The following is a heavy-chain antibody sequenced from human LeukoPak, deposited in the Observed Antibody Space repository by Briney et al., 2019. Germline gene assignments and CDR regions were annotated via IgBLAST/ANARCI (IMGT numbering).Heavy chain of an antibody. D-gene: IGHD5-24*01. Sequence: GASVKVSCKASGGTFSGYAISWVRQAPGQGLEWMGTIIPIVGIANYAQKFQGRATITADKSTSTAYMELSSLRSEDTAVYYCARDGEMATIYFDYWGQGTLVTVSS. CDR3: ARDGEMATIYFDY. CDR1: GGTFSGYA. V-gene: IGHV1-69*04. J-gene: IGHJ4*02. CDR2: IIPIVGIA.